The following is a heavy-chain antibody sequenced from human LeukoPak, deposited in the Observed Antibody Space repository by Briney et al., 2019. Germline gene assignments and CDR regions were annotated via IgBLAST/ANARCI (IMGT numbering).Heavy chain of an antibody. CDR3: ARTMVRGVMSPYYYYGMDV. Sequence: SVKVSCKASGGTFSSYAISWVRQAPGQGLEWMGGIIPIFGTANYAQKFQGRVTITADGSTSTAYMELSSLRSEDTAVYYCARTMVRGVMSPYYYYGMDVWGQGTTVTVSS. CDR2: IIPIFGTA. D-gene: IGHD3-10*01. V-gene: IGHV1-69*13. J-gene: IGHJ6*02. CDR1: GGTFSSYA.